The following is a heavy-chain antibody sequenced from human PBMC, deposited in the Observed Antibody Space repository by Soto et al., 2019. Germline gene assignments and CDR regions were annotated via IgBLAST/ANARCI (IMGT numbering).Heavy chain of an antibody. D-gene: IGHD7-27*01. V-gene: IGHV1-46*03. J-gene: IGHJ4*02. CDR2: INPSTGST. CDR3: ARAQAWGIHDY. Sequence: GSSVNVSCKASGYIFTSYDIHWGRQAPGQGLEWMGVINPSTGSTTYAQRFQGRVTMTRDTSTTTVYMDLSSLRSEDTAVYHCARAQAWGIHDYWGQGALVTVSS. CDR1: GYIFTSYD.